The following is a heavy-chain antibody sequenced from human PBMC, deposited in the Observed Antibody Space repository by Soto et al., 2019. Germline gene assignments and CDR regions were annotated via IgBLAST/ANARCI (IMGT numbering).Heavy chain of an antibody. V-gene: IGHV1-18*01. Sequence: QDQLVQSGAEVKEPGASVTISCKTSGYTFTNSGISWVRQAPGQGRECMGWINTYTGNTNYARRLQVRVTRTTDTFTRTSYMDLRSLRSDAAAISVCAKYTTRERQRRVDSWGQGTLVIVSS. CDR2: INTYTGNT. D-gene: IGHD1-1*01. J-gene: IGHJ4*02. CDR3: AKYTTRERQRRVDS. CDR1: GYTFTNSG.